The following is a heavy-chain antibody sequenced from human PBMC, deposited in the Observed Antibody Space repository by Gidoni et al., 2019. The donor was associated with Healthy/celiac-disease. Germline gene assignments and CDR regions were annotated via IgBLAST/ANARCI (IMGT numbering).Heavy chain of an antibody. J-gene: IGHJ4*02. V-gene: IGHV5-51*01. Sequence: EVQLVQSGAEVKKPGESLKISCKGSGYSFTTYWIGWVRQMPGKGLEWMGIIYPGDSDTRDSPSCQGQVTISADKSISTAYLQWSSRKASDTAMYYCARGGDCSGGSCYSPGDYWGQGTLVTVSS. D-gene: IGHD2-15*01. CDR2: IYPGDSDT. CDR1: GYSFTTYW. CDR3: ARGGDCSGGSCYSPGDY.